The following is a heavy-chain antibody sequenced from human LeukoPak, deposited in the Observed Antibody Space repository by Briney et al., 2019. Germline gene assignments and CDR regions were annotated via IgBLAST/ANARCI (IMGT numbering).Heavy chain of an antibody. CDR3: ARDRLWFGELLTRFDY. CDR1: GFTFSSYS. CDR2: ISSSSSSTI. Sequence: GGSLRLSCAASGFTFSSYSMNWVRQAPGKGLEWVSYISSSSSSTIYYADSVKGRFTISRDNAKNSLYLQMNSLRAEDTAVYYCARDRLWFGELLTRFDYWGQGTLVTVSS. V-gene: IGHV3-48*01. D-gene: IGHD3-10*01. J-gene: IGHJ4*02.